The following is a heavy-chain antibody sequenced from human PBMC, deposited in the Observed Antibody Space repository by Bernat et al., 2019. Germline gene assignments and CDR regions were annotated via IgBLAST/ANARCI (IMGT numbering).Heavy chain of an antibody. CDR2: ISGSGATP. CDR3: AKGVRGYSPSQFDY. Sequence: EVQLLESGGGLVQPGGSLRLSCAASGFSFGGYAMSWVRQAPGKGVEWVSGISGSGATPSYADSVKGRFTISRDNSNNIVNLQINSLGAEDTAVYYCAKGVRGYSPSQFDYWGQGTQVVVSA. V-gene: IGHV3-23*01. D-gene: IGHD2-15*01. CDR1: GFSFGGYA. J-gene: IGHJ4*02.